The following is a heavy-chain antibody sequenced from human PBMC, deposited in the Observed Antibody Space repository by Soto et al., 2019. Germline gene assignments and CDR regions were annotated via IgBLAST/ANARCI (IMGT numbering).Heavy chain of an antibody. CDR1: GGSFSGYY. CDR3: ASGLSTGYSSSWHHYYYYGMDV. J-gene: IGHJ6*02. Sequence: SETLSLTCAVYGGSFSGYYWSWIRQPPGKGLEWIGEINHSGSTNYNPSLKSRVTISVDTSKNQFSLKLSSVTAADTAVYYCASGLSTGYSSSWHHYYYYGMDVWGQGTTVTVSS. V-gene: IGHV4-34*01. D-gene: IGHD6-13*01. CDR2: INHSGST.